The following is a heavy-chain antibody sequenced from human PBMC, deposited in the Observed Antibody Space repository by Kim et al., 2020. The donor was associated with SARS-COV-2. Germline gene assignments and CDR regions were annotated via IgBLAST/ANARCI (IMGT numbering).Heavy chain of an antibody. CDR2: IKSKTDGGTT. CDR3: TTDPSALRYFDWFYRPGGSEAFDI. D-gene: IGHD3-9*01. Sequence: GGSLRLSCAASGFTFSNAWMSWVRQAPGKGLEWVGRIKSKTDGGTTDYAAPVKGRFTISRDDSKNTLYLQMNSLKTEDTAVYYCTTDPSALRYFDWFYRPGGSEAFDIWGQGTMVTVSS. J-gene: IGHJ3*02. CDR1: GFTFSNAW. V-gene: IGHV3-15*01.